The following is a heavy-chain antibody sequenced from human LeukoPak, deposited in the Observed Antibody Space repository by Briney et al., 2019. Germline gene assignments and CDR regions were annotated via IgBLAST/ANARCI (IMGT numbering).Heavy chain of an antibody. J-gene: IGHJ4*02. CDR3: ARHIRLRYCSGGSCHPRFDY. Sequence: SETLSLTCAVYGGSFSGYYWSWIRQPPGKGLEWIGEINHSGSTNYNPSLKSRVTISVDTSKNQFSLKLSSVTAADTAVYYCARHIRLRYCSGGSCHPRFDYWGQGALVTVSS. D-gene: IGHD2-15*01. CDR2: INHSGST. V-gene: IGHV4-34*01. CDR1: GGSFSGYY.